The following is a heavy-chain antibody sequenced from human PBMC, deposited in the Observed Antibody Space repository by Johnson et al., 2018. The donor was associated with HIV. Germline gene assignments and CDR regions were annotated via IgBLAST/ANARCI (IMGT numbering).Heavy chain of an antibody. CDR2: IWYDGSNK. Sequence: QMHLVESGGGVVQPGRSLRLSCAASGFTFSSYGMHWVRQAPGKGLEWVAVIWYDGSNKYYADSVKGRFTISRDNSKNTLYLQMNSLGAEDTAVYYCGRSRVDIVVVAGAFDIWGQGTMVTVSS. V-gene: IGHV3-30*19. D-gene: IGHD2-15*01. J-gene: IGHJ3*02. CDR1: GFTFSSYG. CDR3: GRSRVDIVVVAGAFDI.